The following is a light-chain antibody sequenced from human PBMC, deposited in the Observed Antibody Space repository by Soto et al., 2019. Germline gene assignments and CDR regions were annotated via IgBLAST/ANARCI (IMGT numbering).Light chain of an antibody. CDR3: SSYTSSSTSVV. CDR1: SSDVGGYNY. V-gene: IGLV2-14*01. CDR2: EVS. Sequence: QSALTQPASVSGSPGQSITISCTGTSSDVGGYNYVSWYQQHPGKAPKVMIYEVSHRPSGVSDRFSGSKSGNTASLTISGLQAEDEADYYCSSYTSSSTSVVFGGGTKLTVL. J-gene: IGLJ2*01.